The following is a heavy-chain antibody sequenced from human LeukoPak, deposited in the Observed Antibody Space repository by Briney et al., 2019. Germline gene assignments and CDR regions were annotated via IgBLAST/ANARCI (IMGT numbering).Heavy chain of an antibody. V-gene: IGHV4-4*02. J-gene: IGHJ4*02. Sequence: PSETLSLTCAVSGGSISSSNWWSWVRQPPGKGLEWIGEIYHSGSTNYNPSLKSRVTISVDKSKNQFSLKLSSVTAADTAVYYCARFNSGSYRTFDYWGQGTLVTVSS. CDR1: GGSISSSNW. D-gene: IGHD1-26*01. CDR3: ARFNSGSYRTFDY. CDR2: IYHSGST.